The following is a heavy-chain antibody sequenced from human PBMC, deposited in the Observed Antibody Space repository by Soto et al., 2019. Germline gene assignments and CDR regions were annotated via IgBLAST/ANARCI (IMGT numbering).Heavy chain of an antibody. CDR3: VRDNGGNSEFGY. V-gene: IGHV4-30-4*01. CDR1: GGSISSGDYY. J-gene: IGHJ4*02. Sequence: LSLTCTVSGGSISSGDYYWNWIRQPPGKGLEWIGYIVYSGSTYYNPSLKSRLTILVDTSKNQFSLKLSSVTAADPAVYYCVRDNGGNSEFGYWGQGTLVTVSS. D-gene: IGHD2-21*02. CDR2: IVYSGST.